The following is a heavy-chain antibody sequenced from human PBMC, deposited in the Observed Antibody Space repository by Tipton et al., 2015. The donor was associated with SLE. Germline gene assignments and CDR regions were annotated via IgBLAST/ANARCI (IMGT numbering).Heavy chain of an antibody. CDR3: AREGGGYADY. CDR1: GFTVSSNY. Sequence: LRLSCAASGFTVSSNYMSWVRQAPGKGLEWIGYIYYSGSTNYNPSLKSRVTISVDTSKNQFSLKLSSVTAADTAVYYCAREGGGYADYWGQGTLVTVSS. V-gene: IGHV4-59*02. CDR2: IYYSGST. D-gene: IGHD2-15*01. J-gene: IGHJ4*02.